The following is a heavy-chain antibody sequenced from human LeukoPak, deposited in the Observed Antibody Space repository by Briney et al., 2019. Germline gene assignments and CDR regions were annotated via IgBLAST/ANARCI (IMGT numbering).Heavy chain of an antibody. Sequence: SETLSLTCAVYGGSFSGYYWSWIRQPPGKGLEWIGEINHSGSTNYNPSLKCRVTISVDTSKCQFSLKLSSVTAADTAVYYCAGGRERDPDYWGQGTLVTVSS. J-gene: IGHJ4*02. CDR3: AGGRERDPDY. V-gene: IGHV4-34*01. D-gene: IGHD1-1*01. CDR2: INHSGST. CDR1: GGSFSGYY.